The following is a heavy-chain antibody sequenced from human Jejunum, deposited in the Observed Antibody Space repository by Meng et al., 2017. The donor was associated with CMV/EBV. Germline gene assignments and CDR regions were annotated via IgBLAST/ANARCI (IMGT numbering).Heavy chain of an antibody. V-gene: IGHV4-39*07. CDR3: ARIARYNWNYLRDY. Sequence: LQLQESGPRLVQTSETLSLTCIVSGDSITSNNYNWGWIRQPPGKRLEWIGGVYYAGQTYYNPSLKSRLTISLDKSKNQFSLKLTSATAADTAIYYCARIARYNWNYLRDYWGQGTLVTVSS. D-gene: IGHD1-7*01. CDR2: VYYAGQT. CDR1: GDSITSNNYN. J-gene: IGHJ4*02.